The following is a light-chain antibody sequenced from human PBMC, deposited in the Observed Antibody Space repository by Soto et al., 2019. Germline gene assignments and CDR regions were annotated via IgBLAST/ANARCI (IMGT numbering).Light chain of an antibody. CDR3: QQLNGSPWT. CDR2: GAS. CDR1: PAIASF. V-gene: IGKV1-9*01. Sequence: IQLTQSPSSLSASVGDRVTITCRASPAIASFLAWYQQKPGTAPKLLIYGASTLQSGVPSRFSGSRSGTDYTLTIASLQPEDFATYYCQQLNGSPWTFGQGIKVEIK. J-gene: IGKJ1*01.